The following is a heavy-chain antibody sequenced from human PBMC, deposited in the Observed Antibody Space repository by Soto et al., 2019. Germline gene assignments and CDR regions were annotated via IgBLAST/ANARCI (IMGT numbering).Heavy chain of an antibody. J-gene: IGHJ4*02. Sequence: EVQVLESGGGLVQPGGSLRLSCAASGFTFNSHAMSWVRQAPGKGLEWVSVVTGDGGGTYYADSVKGRFTVSRDNSKSTLYLQMNGLRVEDTAVYYCAKPQGGYDLWFDYWGQGTLVTVSS. CDR1: GFTFNSHA. CDR2: VTGDGGGT. D-gene: IGHD5-12*01. CDR3: AKPQGGYDLWFDY. V-gene: IGHV3-23*01.